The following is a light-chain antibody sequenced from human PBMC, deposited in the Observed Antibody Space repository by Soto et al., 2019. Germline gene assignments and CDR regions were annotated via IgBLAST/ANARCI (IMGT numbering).Light chain of an antibody. V-gene: IGKV3-20*01. CDR2: GAS. Sequence: EIVLTQSPGTLSLSPGERATLSCRASLNINSRYLAWYQQKPGQAPRLLIYGASSSATGIPDRFSGSGSRTYFPLTISRLEPEDFAVYYYQQFGSSPGFTFGPGTKVDIK. CDR3: QQFGSSPGFT. CDR1: LNINSRY. J-gene: IGKJ3*01.